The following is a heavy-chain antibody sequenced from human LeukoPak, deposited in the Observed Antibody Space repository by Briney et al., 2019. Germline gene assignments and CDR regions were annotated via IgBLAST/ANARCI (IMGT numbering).Heavy chain of an antibody. CDR3: ARATWGYDSSGYYPFDY. CDR1: GFTFSSYS. D-gene: IGHD3-22*01. Sequence: GGSLRLSCAASGFTFSSYSMNWVRHAPGEGLEWVSSISSSSSYIYYADSVKGRFTISRDNAKNSLYLQMNSLRAEDTAVYYCARATWGYDSSGYYPFDYWGQGTLVTVSS. J-gene: IGHJ4*02. V-gene: IGHV3-21*01. CDR2: ISSSSSYI.